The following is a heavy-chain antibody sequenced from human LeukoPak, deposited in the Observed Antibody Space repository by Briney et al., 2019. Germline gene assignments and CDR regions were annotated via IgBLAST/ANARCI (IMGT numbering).Heavy chain of an antibody. CDR1: GGSISSGGYY. Sequence: SETLSLTCTVSGGSISSGGYYWSWIRQHPGKGLEWIGYIYYSGSTYYNPSLRSRVTISVDTSKNQLSLKLSSVTAADTAVYYCARTVGDYMDVWGKGTTVTVSS. CDR3: ARTVGDYMDV. CDR2: IYYSGST. J-gene: IGHJ6*03. D-gene: IGHD1-26*01. V-gene: IGHV4-31*03.